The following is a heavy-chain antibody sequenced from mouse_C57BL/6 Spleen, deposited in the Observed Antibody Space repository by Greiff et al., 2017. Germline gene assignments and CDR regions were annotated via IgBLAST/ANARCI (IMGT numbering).Heavy chain of an antibody. CDR2: IHPNSGST. D-gene: IGHD6-1*01. V-gene: IGHV1-64*01. J-gene: IGHJ3*01. CDR1: GYTFTSYW. CDR3: ARSRTEGASWFAY. Sequence: HPWAELVKPGASVKLSCKASGYTFTSYWMHWVKQRPGQGLEWIGMIHPNSGSTNYNEKFKSKATLTVDKSSSTAYMQLSSLTSEDSAVYYCARSRTEGASWFAYWGQGTLVTVSA.